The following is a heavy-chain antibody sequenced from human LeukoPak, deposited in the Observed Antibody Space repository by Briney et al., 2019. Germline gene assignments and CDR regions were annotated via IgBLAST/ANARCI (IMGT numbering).Heavy chain of an antibody. Sequence: GGSLRLSCAVSGFIVSSNSMSWVRQAPGRGLKWVSLIDSGVRTYYGDSVKGRFTISRDNSKNTVYLRMNGLRADDTAVYYCARTVHYAFDIWGQGTMVTVSS. J-gene: IGHJ3*02. CDR2: IDSGVRT. V-gene: IGHV3-53*01. CDR1: GFIVSSNS. CDR3: ARTVHYAFDI. D-gene: IGHD4-17*01.